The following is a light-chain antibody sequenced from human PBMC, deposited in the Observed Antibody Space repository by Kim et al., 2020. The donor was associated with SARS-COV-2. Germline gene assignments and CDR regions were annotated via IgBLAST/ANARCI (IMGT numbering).Light chain of an antibody. CDR1: QTISSY. CDR2: ETS. J-gene: IGKJ2*01. Sequence: SASVGDRVTITCRASQTISSYLNWYQQKPGKAPKLLIYETSSLHSGVSSRFSGSESGTDFTLTISSLQPEDFATYYCQQTYSTPHTFGQGTKLEI. CDR3: QQTYSTPHT. V-gene: IGKV1-39*01.